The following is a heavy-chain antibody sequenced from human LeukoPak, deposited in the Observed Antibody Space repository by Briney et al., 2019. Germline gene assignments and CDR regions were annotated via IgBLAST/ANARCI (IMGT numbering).Heavy chain of an antibody. CDR2: INPQSGGT. V-gene: IGHV1-2*02. J-gene: IGHJ6*03. CDR1: GYTFTGYY. CDR3: ASPPPDAGFYYYYYMDV. Sequence: ASVKVSCKASGYTFTGYYMHWVRQAPGQGLEWMGWINPQSGGTSYAQKFQGRVTMTRDTSINTAYMELSRLRSEDTAVYYCASPPPDAGFYYYYYMDVWGKGTTVTVSS.